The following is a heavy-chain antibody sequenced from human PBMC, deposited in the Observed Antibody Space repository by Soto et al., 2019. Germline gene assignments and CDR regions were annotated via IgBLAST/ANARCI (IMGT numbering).Heavy chain of an antibody. V-gene: IGHV4-39*01. CDR2: IYYSGST. D-gene: IGHD3-10*01. CDR3: ARRGSGSYSDY. CDR1: GGSISSSSYY. Sequence: PSETLSLTCTVSGGSISSSSYYWGWIRQPPGKGLEWIGSIYYSGSTYYNPSLKSRVTISVDTSKNQFSLKLSSVTAADTAVYYCARRGSGSYSDYWGKGTLVTVDS. J-gene: IGHJ4*02.